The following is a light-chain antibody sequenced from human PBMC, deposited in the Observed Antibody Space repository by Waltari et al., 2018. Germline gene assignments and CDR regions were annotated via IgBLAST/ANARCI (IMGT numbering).Light chain of an antibody. V-gene: IGLV2-14*01. Sequence: QSALTQPASVSGSPGQSITISCTGTTSDLGGYNYVSWYQQHPGNAPKLLIYDVNSRPSGVSNRFSGSKSGNTASLIISGLQSEDEADYYCCSFTSSSTWVFGGGTKLTVL. J-gene: IGLJ3*02. CDR2: DVN. CDR3: CSFTSSSTWV. CDR1: TSDLGGYNY.